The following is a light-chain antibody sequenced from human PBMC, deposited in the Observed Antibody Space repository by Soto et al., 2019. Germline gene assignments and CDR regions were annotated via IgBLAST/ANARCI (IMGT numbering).Light chain of an antibody. CDR2: RAS. J-gene: IGKJ2*01. CDR1: QSVSSIY. Sequence: EIVLTQSPGTLSLSPGERATLSCRASQSVSSIYLAWYQQKPGQAPRLLIYRASSRATGIPDRFSGSGSGTYFTLTISRLEPEDFALYYCQQYGGSPPFTFGQVTKLEIK. V-gene: IGKV3-20*01. CDR3: QQYGGSPPFT.